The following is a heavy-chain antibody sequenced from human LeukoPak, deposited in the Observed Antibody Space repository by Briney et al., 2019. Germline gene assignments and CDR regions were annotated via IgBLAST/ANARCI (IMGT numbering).Heavy chain of an antibody. CDR3: AGPYISRFNY. CDR2: IYYSGST. J-gene: IGHJ4*02. D-gene: IGHD2-21*01. V-gene: IGHV4-59*08. Sequence: SETLSLTCTVSGGSISSFHWSWIRQPPGKGLEWIGYIYYSGSTKYNPSLKSRVTISVDMSKNQFSLNLSSVTAADTAVYYCAGPYISRFNYWGQGTLVTVSS. CDR1: GGSISSFH.